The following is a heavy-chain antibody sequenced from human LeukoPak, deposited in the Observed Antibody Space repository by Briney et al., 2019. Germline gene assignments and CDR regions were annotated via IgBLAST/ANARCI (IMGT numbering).Heavy chain of an antibody. Sequence: GASVTVSCKSSGQTFTIYTLHWVRQAPGQRLEWMGWINAADGNTKYSQKFQGRVIITRDSSANTAYMELSSLTSEDSAVYYCASSRTKRITTNRGVREYYYGMDVWGQGTTVTVSS. D-gene: IGHD3-10*01. J-gene: IGHJ6*02. CDR1: GQTFTIYT. V-gene: IGHV1-3*01. CDR2: INAADGNT. CDR3: ASSRTKRITTNRGVREYYYGMDV.